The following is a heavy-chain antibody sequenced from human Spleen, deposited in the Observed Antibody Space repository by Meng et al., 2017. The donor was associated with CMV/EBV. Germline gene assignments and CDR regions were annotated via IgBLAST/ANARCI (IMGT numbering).Heavy chain of an antibody. CDR3: ARSARGTADRYFDY. V-gene: IGHV1-46*01. CDR1: GYTFTSYY. CDR2: INPSGGST. J-gene: IGHJ4*02. Sequence: SGYTFTSYYLHWVRQAPGQGREWMGIINPSGGSTTYAQKFQGRVTMTRDTSTSTVYMELSSLRSEDTAVYYCARSARGTADRYFDYWGQGTLVTVSS. D-gene: IGHD2-21*02.